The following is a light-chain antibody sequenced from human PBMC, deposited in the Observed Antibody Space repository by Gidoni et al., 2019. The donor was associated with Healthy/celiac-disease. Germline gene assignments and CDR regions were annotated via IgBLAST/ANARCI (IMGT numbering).Light chain of an antibody. V-gene: IGKV3-15*01. Sequence: EIVMTQYPATLSVSPGERATLPCRASQSVSSNLAWYQQKPGQAPRLLIYGAPTRATGIPARFSGSGSGTEFTLTISSLQSEDFAVYYCQQYNNWPPITFGQGTRLEIK. CDR3: QQYNNWPPIT. CDR2: GAP. CDR1: QSVSSN. J-gene: IGKJ5*01.